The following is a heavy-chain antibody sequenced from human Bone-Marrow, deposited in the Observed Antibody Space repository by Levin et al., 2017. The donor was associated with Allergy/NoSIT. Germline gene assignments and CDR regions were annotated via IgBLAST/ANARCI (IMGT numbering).Heavy chain of an antibody. CDR3: SRKTDSNPPGAC. J-gene: IGHJ4*02. CDR1: EFTVSNNY. V-gene: IGHV3-53*01. D-gene: IGHD6-13*01. CDR2: IYSSGVT. Sequence: PGGSLRLSCAASEFTVSNNYMSWVRQAPGKGLEWVSTIYSSGVTNYADSVKGRFIISRDRSKNTLYLQMNRLRDEDTAVYYCSRKTDSNPPGACWGQGTLVTVSS.